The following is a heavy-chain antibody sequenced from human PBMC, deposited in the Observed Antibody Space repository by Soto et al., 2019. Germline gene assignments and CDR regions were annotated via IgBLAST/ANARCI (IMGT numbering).Heavy chain of an antibody. V-gene: IGHV3-23*01. CDR1: GFTFSRYA. Sequence: EVQLLESGGGLVQPGGSLRLSCAASGFTFSRYAMSWVRQAPGMGLEWVSAISGSGGSTYYADSVKGRFTISRDNSKNTLYLQMNSLRAECTAVYYCSKDNTVYCSGGSCYFDYFDYWGQGTLVTVSS. D-gene: IGHD2-15*01. CDR3: SKDNTVYCSGGSCYFDYFDY. CDR2: ISGSGGST. J-gene: IGHJ4*02.